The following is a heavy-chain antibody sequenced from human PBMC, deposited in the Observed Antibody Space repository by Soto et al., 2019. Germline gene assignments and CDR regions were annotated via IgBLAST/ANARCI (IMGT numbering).Heavy chain of an antibody. V-gene: IGHV1-69*13. Sequence: GASVKVSCKASGGTFSSYAISWVRQAPGQGLEWMGGIIPVFGTANYAQKFQGRVTITADESTSTAYMELSSLRSEDTAVYYCARYWSGGSCYFGWGQSGNWYAPWGQGTLVTVSS. D-gene: IGHD2-15*01. CDR3: ARYWSGGSCYFGWGQSGNWYAP. CDR2: IIPVFGTA. CDR1: GGTFSSYA. J-gene: IGHJ5*02.